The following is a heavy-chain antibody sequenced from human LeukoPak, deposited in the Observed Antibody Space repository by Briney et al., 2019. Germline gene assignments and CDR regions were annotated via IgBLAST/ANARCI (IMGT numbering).Heavy chain of an antibody. CDR1: GYSISSGYY. J-gene: IGHJ4*02. D-gene: IGHD3-22*01. Sequence: SETLSLTCTVSGYSISSGYYWGWIRQPPGKGLEWIGSIYHSGSTYYNPSLKSRVTISVDTSKNQFSLKLSSVTAADTAVYYCARDQYYYDSSGYYYEVNGGFDYWGQGTLVTVSS. CDR2: IYHSGST. CDR3: ARDQYYYDSSGYYYEVNGGFDY. V-gene: IGHV4-38-2*02.